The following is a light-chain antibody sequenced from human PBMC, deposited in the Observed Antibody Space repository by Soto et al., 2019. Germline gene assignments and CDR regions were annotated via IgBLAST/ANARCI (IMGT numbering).Light chain of an antibody. CDR1: QSVSSSY. J-gene: IGKJ4*01. V-gene: IGKV3-20*01. Sequence: EIVLTQSPGTLSLSPGERATLSCRASQSVSSSYLAWYQQKPGQAPSLLIYDASSRATGIPDRFSGSGSGTDFPLTISRLEPEDFAVYYCQHYGSSPLTFGGGPQVQIK. CDR2: DAS. CDR3: QHYGSSPLT.